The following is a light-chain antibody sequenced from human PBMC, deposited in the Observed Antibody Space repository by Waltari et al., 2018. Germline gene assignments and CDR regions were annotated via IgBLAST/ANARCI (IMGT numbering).Light chain of an antibody. CDR1: QSISSW. Sequence: DIQMTQSPSTLSASVGDRVTINCRASQSISSWLAWYQQKPGKAPKLLIYKASSLESAVPSRFSGSGSGTEFTLTISSLQPDDFATYYCQQYNSYLGWTFGQGTKVEIK. J-gene: IGKJ1*01. V-gene: IGKV1-5*03. CDR2: KAS. CDR3: QQYNSYLGWT.